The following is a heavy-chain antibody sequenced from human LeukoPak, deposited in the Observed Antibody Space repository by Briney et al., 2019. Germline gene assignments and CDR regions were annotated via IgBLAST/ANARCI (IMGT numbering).Heavy chain of an antibody. J-gene: IGHJ6*02. CDR1: GFTFSSYA. CDR3: ARDQWRYFDWLFHYYYYYGMDV. D-gene: IGHD3-9*01. Sequence: GGSLRLSCAASGFTFSSYAMSWVRQAPGKGLEWVSVISDSGGSTYSADSVKGRFTISRDNSKSTLYLQMNSLRAEDTAIYYCARDQWRYFDWLFHYYYYYGMDVWGQGTTVTVSS. V-gene: IGHV3-23*01. CDR2: ISDSGGST.